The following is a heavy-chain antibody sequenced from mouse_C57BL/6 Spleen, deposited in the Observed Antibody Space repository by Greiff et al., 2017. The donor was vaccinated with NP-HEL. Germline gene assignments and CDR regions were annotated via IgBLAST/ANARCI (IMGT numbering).Heavy chain of an antibody. CDR3: AGDYGSSHGYFDD. D-gene: IGHD1-1*01. CDR1: GYTFTSYW. V-gene: IGHV1-55*01. CDR2: IYPGSGST. J-gene: IGHJ1*03. Sequence: QVHVQQPGAELVKPGASVKMSCKASGYTFTSYWITWVKQRPGQGLEWIGDIYPGSGSTNYNEKFKSKATLTVDTSSSTAYMQLSSLTSEDSAVYYCAGDYGSSHGYFDDWGKGTTVTVSS.